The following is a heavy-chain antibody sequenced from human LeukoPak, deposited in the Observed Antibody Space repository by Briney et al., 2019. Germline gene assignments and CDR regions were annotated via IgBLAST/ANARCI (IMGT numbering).Heavy chain of an antibody. J-gene: IGHJ6*02. D-gene: IGHD6-13*01. CDR3: ARGQPPSYYDMDV. Sequence: GGSLRLSCAASGFTFSSYGMHCVRQAPGKGLEWVAVIWSDGSTKYYADSVKGRFTISRDNSKNTLYLQMNSLRAEDTAVYYCARGQPPSYYDMDVWGQGTTVTVSS. CDR2: IWSDGSTK. CDR1: GFTFSSYG. V-gene: IGHV3-33*01.